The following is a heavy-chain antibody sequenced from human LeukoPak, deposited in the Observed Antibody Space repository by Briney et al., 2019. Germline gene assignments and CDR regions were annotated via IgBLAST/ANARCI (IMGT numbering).Heavy chain of an antibody. CDR3: ARAQVDYNNGPGSRGYYSYGMDV. V-gene: IGHV4-59*01. D-gene: IGHD4-11*01. CDR2: IYYSGST. CDR1: GGSISTYY. Sequence: SETLSLTCTVSGGSISTYYGNWIRQAPGKGLEWIGYIYYSGSTNYNPSLKSRVAMSVDTSRNQFSLKLSSVTAADTAVYYCARAQVDYNNGPGSRGYYSYGMDVWGRGTTVTASS. J-gene: IGHJ6*02.